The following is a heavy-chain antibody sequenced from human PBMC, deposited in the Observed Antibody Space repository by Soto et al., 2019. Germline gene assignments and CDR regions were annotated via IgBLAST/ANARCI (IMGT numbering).Heavy chain of an antibody. J-gene: IGHJ6*02. CDR2: ISTASDT. Sequence: QVPLMQSGGGLVKPGGSLRISCAASGSMFSDYYMTWIRQTPVKGLEWVAYISTASDTTYVDSVRGRFTIYRDNARNSLYLQMNSLRAEDSAVYFCARGHYTMDVWGQGTTVTVS. CDR1: GSMFSDYY. V-gene: IGHV3-11*03. CDR3: ARGHYTMDV.